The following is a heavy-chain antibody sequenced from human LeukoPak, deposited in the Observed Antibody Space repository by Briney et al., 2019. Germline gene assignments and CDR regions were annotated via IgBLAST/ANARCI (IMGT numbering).Heavy chain of an antibody. Sequence: ASVKVSCKASGYTFTGYYMHWVRQAPGQGLEWMGWINPNSGGTNYAQKFQGRVTMTRDTSISTAYMELSSLRSEDTAVYYCARDRHVTTVYYYYYMDVWGKGTTVTVSS. CDR3: ARDRHVTTVYYYYYMDV. D-gene: IGHD4-11*01. CDR1: GYTFTGYY. CDR2: INPNSGGT. J-gene: IGHJ6*03. V-gene: IGHV1-2*02.